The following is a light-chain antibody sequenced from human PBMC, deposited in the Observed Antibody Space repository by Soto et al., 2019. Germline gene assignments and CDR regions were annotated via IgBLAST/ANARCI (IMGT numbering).Light chain of an antibody. CDR1: SSDVGGYNY. CDR3: SSYTSSFKLAV. CDR2: DVS. Sequence: QSALTQPASVSGSPGQSITIFCTGTSSDVGGYNYVSWYQQHPGSAPKLMIYDVSSRPSGVSNRFSGSKSGNTASLTISGLQAEDEADYYCSSYTSSFKLAVFGSGTKLTVI. V-gene: IGLV2-14*03. J-gene: IGLJ1*01.